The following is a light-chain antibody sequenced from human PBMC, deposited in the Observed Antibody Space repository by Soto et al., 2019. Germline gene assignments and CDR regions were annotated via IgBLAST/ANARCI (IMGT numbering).Light chain of an antibody. Sequence: DIHMTQSPSSRSASVRDTVTMTCRSSQSIALSLNWYQQKPGKAPKLLIYVAFTLESGVPSRFSGSGSGTEFTLTIRSLQPEDFATYYCQQSFRSPITFGQGTRLEI. J-gene: IGKJ5*01. CDR1: QSIALS. CDR3: QQSFRSPIT. V-gene: IGKV1-39*01. CDR2: VAF.